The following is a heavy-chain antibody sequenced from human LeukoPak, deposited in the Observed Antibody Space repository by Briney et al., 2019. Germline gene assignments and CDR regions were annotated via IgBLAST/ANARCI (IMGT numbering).Heavy chain of an antibody. J-gene: IGHJ4*02. V-gene: IGHV3-11*01. D-gene: IGHD5-18*01. CDR1: GFTFSDYY. CDR2: ISSSGSTI. CDR3: ARWGYSYGYFDY. Sequence: GGSLRLSCAASGFTFSDYYMSWLRQAPGQGLEWVSYISSSGSTIYYADSVKARFTISRDNAKNSLYLQMNSLRAEDTAVYYCARWGYSYGYFDYWSQGTLVTVSS.